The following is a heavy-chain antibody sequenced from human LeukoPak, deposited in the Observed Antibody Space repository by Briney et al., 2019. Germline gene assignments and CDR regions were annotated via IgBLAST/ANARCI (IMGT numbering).Heavy chain of an antibody. CDR1: GYTFTGYY. D-gene: IGHD3-22*01. Sequence: ASVKVSCKASGYTFTGYYMHWVRQAPGQGLEWMGWINPNSGGTNYAQKFQGRVTMTRDTSISTAYMELSRLRSDDTAVYYCARDNYDSSGYTSYNWFDPWGQGTLVTVSS. J-gene: IGHJ5*02. CDR2: INPNSGGT. V-gene: IGHV1-2*02. CDR3: ARDNYDSSGYTSYNWFDP.